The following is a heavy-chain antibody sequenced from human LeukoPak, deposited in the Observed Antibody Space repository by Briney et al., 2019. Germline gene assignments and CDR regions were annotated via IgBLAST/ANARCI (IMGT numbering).Heavy chain of an antibody. J-gene: IGHJ4*02. CDR2: IYYSGST. D-gene: IGHD1-1*01. CDR3: AREYNWNFDY. Sequence: SETLSLTCTVSGGSISSYYWSWIRQPPGQGLEWIGYIYYSGSTNYNPSLNSRVTISVDTSKNQFSLKLSSVTAADTAVYYCAREYNWNFDYWGQGTLVTVSS. CDR1: GGSISSYY. V-gene: IGHV4-59*01.